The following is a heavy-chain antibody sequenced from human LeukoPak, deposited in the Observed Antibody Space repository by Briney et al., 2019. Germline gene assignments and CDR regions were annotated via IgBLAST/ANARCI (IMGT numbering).Heavy chain of an antibody. CDR2: INPNSGGT. CDR3: ARDLDYSSSWYHTGAFDI. J-gene: IGHJ3*02. V-gene: IGHV1-2*02. CDR1: GYTFTGYY. Sequence: ASVKDSCKASGYTFTGYYMHWVRQAPGQGLEWMGWINPNSGGTNYAQKFQGRVTMTRDTSISTAYMELSRLRSDDTAVYYCARDLDYSSSWYHTGAFDIWGQGTMVTVSS. D-gene: IGHD6-13*01.